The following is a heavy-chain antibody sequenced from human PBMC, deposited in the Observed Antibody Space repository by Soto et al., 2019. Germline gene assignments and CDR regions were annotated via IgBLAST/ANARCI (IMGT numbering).Heavy chain of an antibody. CDR1: GFTFSSYW. CDR3: ARDRGWSLFDY. V-gene: IGHV3-74*01. J-gene: IGHJ4*02. CDR2: TNSDGSDT. D-gene: IGHD6-19*01. Sequence: EVQLVESGGGLVQPGGSLRLSCAASGFTFSSYWMYWVRQPPGQGLVWVSRTNSDGSDTSYADSVKGRFTISRDNAKNTLYLQMNSLRAEDTAVYYCARDRGWSLFDYWGQGTLVTVSS.